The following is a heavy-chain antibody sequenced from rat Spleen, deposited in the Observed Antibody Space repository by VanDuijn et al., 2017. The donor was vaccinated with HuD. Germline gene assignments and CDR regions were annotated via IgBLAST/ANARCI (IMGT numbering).Heavy chain of an antibody. Sequence: EVQLVESGGGLVQPGRSLRLSCAASGFTFSDYNMAWVRQAPKKGLEWVATISYDGSSTYYRDSVKGRFTISRDNAKSTLYLQMDSLRSEDTATYHCARAGYLRDWYFDFWGPGAMVTVSS. CDR3: ARAGYLRDWYFDF. J-gene: IGHJ1*01. CDR2: ISYDGSST. CDR1: GFTFSDYN. D-gene: IGHD2-2*01. V-gene: IGHV5-7*01.